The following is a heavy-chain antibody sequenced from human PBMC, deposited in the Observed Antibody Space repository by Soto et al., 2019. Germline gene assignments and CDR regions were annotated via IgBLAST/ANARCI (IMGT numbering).Heavy chain of an antibody. CDR2: IWYDGSNA. CDR1: GFTFSIFG. V-gene: IGHV3-33*01. Sequence: PGGSLRLSCAASGFTFSIFGMHWVRQAPGKGLEWAAIIWYDGSNAYYADSVRGRFTISRDNSKNTVHLQMNSLRAEDTAVYYCARDKGSSTVVSGISQEGYFDSWGQGTLVTVSS. J-gene: IGHJ4*02. CDR3: ARDKGSSTVVSGISQEGYFDS. D-gene: IGHD6-19*01.